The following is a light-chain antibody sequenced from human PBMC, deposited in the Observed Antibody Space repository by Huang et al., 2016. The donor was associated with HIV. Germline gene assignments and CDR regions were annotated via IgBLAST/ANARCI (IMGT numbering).Light chain of an antibody. CDR1: QSVSTS. CDR2: DAV. V-gene: IGKV3-11*01. CDR3: QQRSNWPLLYT. J-gene: IGKJ2*01. Sequence: EIVLTQSPATLSLSPGERATLSCTASQSVSTSLAWYQHKHGQAPRLIIYDAVKRATGIRIRFSGSGSGTDFALTITGLEPEDFAVYYCQQRSNWPLLYTFGQGTKLEI.